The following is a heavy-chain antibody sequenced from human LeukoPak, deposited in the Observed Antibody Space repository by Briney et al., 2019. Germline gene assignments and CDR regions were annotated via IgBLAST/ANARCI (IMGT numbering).Heavy chain of an antibody. Sequence: PGRSLRLSCAASGFTFSSYAMHWVRQAPGMGLEWMAVISYDGSNKYYADSVKGQFTISRDNSKNTLYLQMNSLRAEDTAVYYCARDYRHPMIVVVITTSPLGYWGQGTLVTVSS. CDR1: GFTFSSYA. J-gene: IGHJ4*02. CDR2: ISYDGSNK. CDR3: ARDYRHPMIVVVITTSPLGY. V-gene: IGHV3-30-3*01. D-gene: IGHD3-22*01.